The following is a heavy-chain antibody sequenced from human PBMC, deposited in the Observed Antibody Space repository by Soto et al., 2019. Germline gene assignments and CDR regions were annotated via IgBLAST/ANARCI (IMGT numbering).Heavy chain of an antibody. CDR1: GYTFTRYT. CDR2: INPDNGNT. J-gene: IGHJ5*02. V-gene: IGHV1-3*01. CDR3: ARGIVTGQLDP. D-gene: IGHD2-15*01. Sequence: ASVKVSCKASGYTFTRYTMNWVRQAPGQRLEWMGWINPDNGNTKSSQKFQDRVIITRDTSASTAYMDLGSLRSEDTAVYYCARGIVTGQLDPWGQGTLVTVSS.